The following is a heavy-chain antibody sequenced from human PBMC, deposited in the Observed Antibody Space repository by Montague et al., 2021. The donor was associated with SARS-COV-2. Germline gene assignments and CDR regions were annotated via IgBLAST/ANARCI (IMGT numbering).Heavy chain of an antibody. CDR2: IRSTVYGGTT. V-gene: IGHV3-49*04. CDR3: TRDKTLLWFGELYWYFDL. J-gene: IGHJ2*01. Sequence: SLRLSCASSGFTFGDYSMSWVRQAPGKGLEWVSFIRSTVYGGTTEYAASVKGGFTISRDDSKSIAYLQMNSLKAEDTAVYYCTRDKTLLWFGELYWYFDLWGRGTLVTVSS. CDR1: GFTFGDYS. D-gene: IGHD3-10*01.